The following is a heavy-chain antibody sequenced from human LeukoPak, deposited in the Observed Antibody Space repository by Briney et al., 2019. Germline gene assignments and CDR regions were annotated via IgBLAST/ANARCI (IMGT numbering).Heavy chain of an antibody. J-gene: IGHJ4*02. V-gene: IGHV4-39*01. D-gene: IGHD3-16*02. CDR2: IHYSGST. CDR3: ASANYVWGSYRPFDY. CDR1: GGSISSSSYY. Sequence: PSETLSLTCTVSGGSISSSSYYWGWIRQPPGKGLEWIGSIHYSGSTYYNPSLKSRVTISVDTSKNQFSLKLSSVTAADTAVYYCASANYVWGSYRPFDYWGQGTLVTVSS.